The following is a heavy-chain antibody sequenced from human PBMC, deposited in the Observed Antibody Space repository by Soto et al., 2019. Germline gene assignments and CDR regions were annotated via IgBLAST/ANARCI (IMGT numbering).Heavy chain of an antibody. CDR2: STSDSSTI. Sequence: EVQLVESGGGLVQPGGALRLSCAASGVTFSSYSINWVRQAPGKGLEWFSYSTSDSSTISYADSVKGRFTVSRDNAKNSLYLQMNSLRDEDTAVYYCARVGRGVYGIDVWGQGTSVTVSS. J-gene: IGHJ6*02. D-gene: IGHD2-8*01. CDR1: GVTFSSYS. V-gene: IGHV3-48*02. CDR3: ARVGRGVYGIDV.